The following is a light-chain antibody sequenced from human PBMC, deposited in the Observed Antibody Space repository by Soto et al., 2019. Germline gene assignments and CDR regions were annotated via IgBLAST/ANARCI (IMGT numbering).Light chain of an antibody. CDR1: QGISSY. V-gene: IGKV1-8*01. CDR2: AAS. CDR3: QQARSFPLT. J-gene: IGKJ4*01. Sequence: AIRMTQSPSSLSASTGDRVTITCRASQGISSYLTWYQQKPGKAPKLLIYAASTLQSGVPSRFSGSGSGTDFTLTISCLQSDDTAIYYCQQARSFPLTFGGGTKVDIK.